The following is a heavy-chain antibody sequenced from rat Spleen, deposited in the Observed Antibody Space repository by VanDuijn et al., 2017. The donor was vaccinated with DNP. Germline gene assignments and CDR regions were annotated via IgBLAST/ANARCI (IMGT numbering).Heavy chain of an antibody. V-gene: IGHV5-7*01. CDR2: IIFDGSRT. CDR1: GFTFSDYN. J-gene: IGHJ3*01. D-gene: IGHD1-2*01. Sequence: EVQLVESGGGLVQPGRSLKLYCAASGFTFSDYNMAWVRQAPKKGLEWVATIIFDGSRTYYRDSVKGRFTISRHNAKNTLYRQMDSMRSEDTATYYCARHEDYSSYVYGFAYWGQGTLVTVSS. CDR3: ARHEDYSSYVYGFAY.